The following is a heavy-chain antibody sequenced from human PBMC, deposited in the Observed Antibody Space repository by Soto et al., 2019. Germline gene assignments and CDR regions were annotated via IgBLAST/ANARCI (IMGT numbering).Heavy chain of an antibody. CDR1: GYTFTSYY. CDR2: INPSGGST. D-gene: IGHD2-15*01. V-gene: IGHV1-46*03. Sequence: GASVKVSCKACGYTFTSYYMHWVRQAPGQGLEWMGIINPSGGSTSYAQKFQGRVTMTRDTSTSTVYMELSSLRSEDTAVYYCARGNNRGGLDCSGGSCYFRGIYFQHWGQGTLVTVSS. CDR3: ARGNNRGGLDCSGGSCYFRGIYFQH. J-gene: IGHJ1*01.